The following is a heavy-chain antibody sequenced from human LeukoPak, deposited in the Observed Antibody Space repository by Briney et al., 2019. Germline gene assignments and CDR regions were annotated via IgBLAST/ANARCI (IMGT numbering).Heavy chain of an antibody. CDR3: AKNIAAPGRDSYYLYGMDV. CDR1: GFTFSSYA. V-gene: IGHV3-23*01. D-gene: IGHD6-25*01. Sequence: PGGSLRLSCAASGFTFSSYAMSWVRQAPGKGLEWVSAISGSGGSTYYADSVKGRFTISRDNSKNTLYLQMNNLRADDTAVYYCAKNIAAPGRDSYYLYGMDVWGQGTTVTVSS. J-gene: IGHJ6*02. CDR2: ISGSGGST.